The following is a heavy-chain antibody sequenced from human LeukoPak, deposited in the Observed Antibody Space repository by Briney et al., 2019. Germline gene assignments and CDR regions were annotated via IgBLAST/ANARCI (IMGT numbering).Heavy chain of an antibody. CDR1: GFSFSSYE. Sequence: GGSLRLSCAASGFSFSSYEMNWVRQAPGKGLEWVSYISSSGSTIYYADSVKGRFTISRDNAKNSLYLQMNSLRAEDTAAYYCARDLSGVTGYTYGRGIDYWGQGTLVTVSS. J-gene: IGHJ4*02. D-gene: IGHD5-18*01. CDR3: ARDLSGVTGYTYGRGIDY. CDR2: ISSSGSTI. V-gene: IGHV3-48*03.